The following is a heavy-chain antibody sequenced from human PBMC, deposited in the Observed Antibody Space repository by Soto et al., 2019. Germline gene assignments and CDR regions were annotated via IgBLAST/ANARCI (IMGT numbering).Heavy chain of an antibody. CDR2: INPNSGGT. CDR3: ARPQGSLSGWYGV. V-gene: IGHV1-2*02. CDR1: GYTFTGYY. J-gene: IGHJ4*02. Sequence: ASVKVSCKASGYTFTGYYMHWVRQAPGQGLEWMGWINPNSGGTNYAQKFQGRVTMTRDTSISTAYMELSRLRSDDTAVYYCARPQGSLSGWYGVWGQGTLVTVS. D-gene: IGHD6-19*01.